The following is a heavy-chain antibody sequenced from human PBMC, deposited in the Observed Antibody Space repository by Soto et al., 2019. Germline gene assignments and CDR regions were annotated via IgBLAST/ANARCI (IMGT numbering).Heavy chain of an antibody. D-gene: IGHD6-13*01. V-gene: IGHV4-39*01. CDR1: GGSISSRGYY. CDR2: IYYSGST. Sequence: QLQLQESGPGLVKPSETLSLTCSVSGGSISSRGYYWGWIRQAPGKGLEWVGSIYYSGSTNYNPSLKSRVTISVDTSKNQFSLKLSSVTAADTAVYYCARRVSSMDVWGKGTTVTVSS. J-gene: IGHJ6*04. CDR3: ARRVSSMDV.